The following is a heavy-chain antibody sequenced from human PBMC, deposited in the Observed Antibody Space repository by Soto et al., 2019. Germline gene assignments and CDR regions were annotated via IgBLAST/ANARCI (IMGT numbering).Heavy chain of an antibody. CDR3: AKDRLRTNDAFDI. V-gene: IGHV3-30*18. Sequence: GGSLILSCAASGFTFSSYGMHWVRQAPGKGLEWVAVISYDGSNKYYADSVKGRFTISRDNSKNTLYLQMNSLRAEDTAVYYCAKDRLRTNDAFDIWGQGTMVTVSS. CDR1: GFTFSSYG. J-gene: IGHJ3*02. D-gene: IGHD6-25*01. CDR2: ISYDGSNK.